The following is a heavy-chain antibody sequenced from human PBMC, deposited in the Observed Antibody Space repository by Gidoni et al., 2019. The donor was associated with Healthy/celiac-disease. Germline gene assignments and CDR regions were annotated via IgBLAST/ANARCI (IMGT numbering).Heavy chain of an antibody. Sequence: QVQLVESGGGVVQPGRSLRLSCAASGFTFSSDGMHWVRQAPGKGLEWVAVISYDGSNKYYADSVKGRFTISRDNSKNTLYLQMNSLRAEDTAVYYCAKGLTYYDFWSGYPVDYWGQGTLVTVSS. D-gene: IGHD3-3*01. J-gene: IGHJ4*02. V-gene: IGHV3-30*18. CDR2: ISYDGSNK. CDR3: AKGLTYYDFWSGYPVDY. CDR1: GFTFSSDG.